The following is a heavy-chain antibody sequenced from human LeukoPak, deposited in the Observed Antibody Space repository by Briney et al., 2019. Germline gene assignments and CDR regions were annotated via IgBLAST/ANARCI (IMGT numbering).Heavy chain of an antibody. CDR2: IRTSGAST. J-gene: IGHJ4*02. V-gene: IGHV3-23*01. CDR3: AKDHYYDSSGTFDY. CDR1: GFTFSSYG. Sequence: GGTLRLSCAASGFTFSSYGMSWVRQAPGKGLEWVSAIRTSGASTYYADSVKGRFTISRDNSKNTLYLQMNSLRAEDTAVYYCAKDHYYDSSGTFDYWGQGTLVTVSS. D-gene: IGHD3-22*01.